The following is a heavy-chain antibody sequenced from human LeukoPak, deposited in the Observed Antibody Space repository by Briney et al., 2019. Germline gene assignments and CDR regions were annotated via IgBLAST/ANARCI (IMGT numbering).Heavy chain of an antibody. CDR3: ARGDYGDYPYGMDV. D-gene: IGHD4-17*01. V-gene: IGHV1-18*01. CDR2: ISAYNGNT. CDR1: GYTFTSYG. J-gene: IGHJ6*02. Sequence: ASVTVSFKASGYTFTSYGISWVRQAPGQGREGMGWISAYNGNTNYTQKLQGRVTITTDTSTSTAYMELRSLRSDDTAVYYCARGDYGDYPYGMDVWGQGTTVTVSS.